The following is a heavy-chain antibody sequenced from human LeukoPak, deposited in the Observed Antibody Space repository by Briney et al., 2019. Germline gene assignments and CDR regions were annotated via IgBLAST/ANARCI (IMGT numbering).Heavy chain of an antibody. Sequence: GGSLRLSCAASGFSFSTYTMNWVRQAPGKGLEWVSAINGRGDSTFYVDSVKGQFTISRDNSKSTVYLQMNSLRADDTAVYYCASEPTYYYDSSGHYWGQGTLVTVSS. D-gene: IGHD3-22*01. CDR2: INGRGDST. CDR3: ASEPTYYYDSSGHY. J-gene: IGHJ4*02. CDR1: GFSFSTYT. V-gene: IGHV3-23*01.